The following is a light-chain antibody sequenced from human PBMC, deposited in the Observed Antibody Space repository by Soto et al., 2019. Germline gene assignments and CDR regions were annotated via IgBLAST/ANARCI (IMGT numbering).Light chain of an antibody. CDR3: QHYDSYPEA. V-gene: IGKV1-5*01. Sequence: DIQLTQSPATLSSSVGERVTITCRASQNFNKWLAWFQQKPGKVPKLLIFDASTLQTGVPSRFGGGGSGTEFTLTISSLQPEDFATYYCQHYDSYPEAFGQGTKVDIK. CDR2: DAS. J-gene: IGKJ1*01. CDR1: QNFNKW.